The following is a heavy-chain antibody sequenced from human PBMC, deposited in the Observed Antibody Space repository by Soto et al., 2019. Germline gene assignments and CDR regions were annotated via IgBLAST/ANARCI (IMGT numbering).Heavy chain of an antibody. CDR2: IYNSGNT. CDR1: GGSISSGFYS. D-gene: IGHD2-21*02. J-gene: IGHJ5*02. V-gene: IGHV4-30-2*01. Sequence: ASEILSLTCAVSGGSISSGFYSWSWIRQPPGQGLEWIGYIYNSGNTYCNPSLMSRVTISVDRSQNHFSLKLTSVTAADTAVYYCARGSDGVWNWFDPWGQGTQVTVPQ. CDR3: ARGSDGVWNWFDP.